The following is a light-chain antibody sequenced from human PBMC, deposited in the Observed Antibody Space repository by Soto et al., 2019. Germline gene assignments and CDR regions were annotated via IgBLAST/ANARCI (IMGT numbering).Light chain of an antibody. J-gene: IGKJ1*01. CDR3: QKYNSAPRT. Sequence: DIQMTQSPSSLSASVGDRVTITCRASQGISNYLAWYQQKPGKVPKLLIYAASTLQSGVPSRFSGSGSGTDFTLIISSLQPEDVATYYCQKYNSAPRTFGQGTKVEIE. V-gene: IGKV1-27*01. CDR1: QGISNY. CDR2: AAS.